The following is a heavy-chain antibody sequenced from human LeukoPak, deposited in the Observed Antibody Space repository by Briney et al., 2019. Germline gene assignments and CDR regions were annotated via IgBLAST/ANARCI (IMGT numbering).Heavy chain of an antibody. Sequence: PGGSLRLSCAASGFTFSSYAMSWVRQAPGKGLEWVSAISGSGGSTYYADSVKGRFTISRDNSKNTLYLQMNSLRAEDTAVYYCAKGRGSGSYYNHDAFDIWGQGTMVTVSS. D-gene: IGHD3-10*01. CDR1: GFTFSSYA. CDR3: AKGRGSGSYYNHDAFDI. CDR2: ISGSGGST. V-gene: IGHV3-23*01. J-gene: IGHJ3*02.